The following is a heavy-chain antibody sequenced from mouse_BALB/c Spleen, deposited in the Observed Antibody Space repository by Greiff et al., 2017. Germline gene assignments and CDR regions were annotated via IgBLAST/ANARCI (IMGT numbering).Heavy chain of an antibody. CDR3: ARGQSSYDY. Sequence: EVKVVESGGGLVKPGGSLKLSCAASGFTFSSYAMSWVRQTPEKRLEWVASISSGGSTYYPDSVKGRFTISRDNARNILYLQMSSLRSEDTAMYYCARGQSSYDYWGQGTTLTVSS. J-gene: IGHJ2*01. V-gene: IGHV5-6-5*01. CDR2: ISSGGST. CDR1: GFTFSSYA. D-gene: IGHD1-1*01.